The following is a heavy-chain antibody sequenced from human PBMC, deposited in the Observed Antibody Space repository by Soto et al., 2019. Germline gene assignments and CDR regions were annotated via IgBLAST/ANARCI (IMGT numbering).Heavy chain of an antibody. Sequence: LRLSCAASGFTFSSYCMHWVRQAPGKGLDWVAVMSYYVSSKXXXXSXXFXXXXXXXGSXXTLXXXVXXXXXXXXAVYYCARSVAGHFDYWGQGALVTVSS. CDR2: MSYYVSSK. CDR3: ARSVAGHFDY. CDR1: GFTFSSYC. D-gene: IGHD6-19*01. V-gene: IGHV3-30*03. J-gene: IGHJ4*02.